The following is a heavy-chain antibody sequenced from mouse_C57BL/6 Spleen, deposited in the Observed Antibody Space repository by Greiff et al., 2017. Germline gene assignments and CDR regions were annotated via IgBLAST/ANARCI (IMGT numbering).Heavy chain of an antibody. D-gene: IGHD6-2*01. CDR3: ARLGSLDYAMDY. V-gene: IGHV1-72*01. Sequence: VQLQQPGAELVKPGASVKLSCKASGYTFTSYWMHWVQQRPGRGLEWIGRIDPNSGGTKYNEKIKSKATLTVDKPSSTAYMQISSLTSEDSAVYYCARLGSLDYAMDYWGQGTSVTVSS. CDR2: IDPNSGGT. J-gene: IGHJ4*01. CDR1: GYTFTSYW.